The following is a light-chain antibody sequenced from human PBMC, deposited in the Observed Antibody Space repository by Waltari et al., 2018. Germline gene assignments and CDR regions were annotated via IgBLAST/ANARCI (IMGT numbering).Light chain of an antibody. CDR3: QHYVRLPAT. CDR1: QRISTF. V-gene: IGKV3-20*01. CDR2: ATS. J-gene: IGKJ1*01. Sequence: IVLTQSPGTLSLSPGERATLSCRASQRISTFLAWYQQRPGQAPRLLIYATSSRATGIPDRFSGSGSGTDFSLTISRLEPEDFAVYYCQHYVRLPATFGQGTKVEIK.